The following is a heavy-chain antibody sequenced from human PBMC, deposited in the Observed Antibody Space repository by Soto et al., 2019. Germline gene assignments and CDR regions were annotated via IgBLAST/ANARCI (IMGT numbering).Heavy chain of an antibody. CDR2: ISSSSSTI. D-gene: IGHD6-6*01. J-gene: IGHJ6*02. Sequence: PGGSLRLSCAASGFTFSSYAMSWVRQAPGKGLEWVSAISSSSSTIYYADSVKGRFTISRGNAKNSLYLQMNSLRDEDTAVYYCARDKAARLYYYYGMDVWGQGTTVTVSS. CDR1: GFTFSSYA. CDR3: ARDKAARLYYYYGMDV. V-gene: IGHV3-48*02.